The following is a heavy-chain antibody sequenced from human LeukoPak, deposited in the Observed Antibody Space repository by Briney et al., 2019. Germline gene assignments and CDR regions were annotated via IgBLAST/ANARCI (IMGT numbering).Heavy chain of an antibody. V-gene: IGHV3-48*01. CDR2: ISSSSSTI. J-gene: IGHJ5*02. CDR3: TRGRDGYPGSFDP. Sequence: GGSLRLSCAASGFTFSSCSMNWVRQAPGKWLEWVSYISSSSSTIYYADSVKGRFTISRDNAKNSLYLQMNSLRAEDMALYYCTRGRDGYPGSFDPWGQGTLVTVSS. D-gene: IGHD5-24*01. CDR1: GFTFSSCS.